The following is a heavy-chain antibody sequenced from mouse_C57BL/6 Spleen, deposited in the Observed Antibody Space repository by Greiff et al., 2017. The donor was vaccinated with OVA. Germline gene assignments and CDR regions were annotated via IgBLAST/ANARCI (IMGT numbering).Heavy chain of an antibody. CDR1: GYTFTSYW. D-gene: IGHD1-1*01. CDR3: ARPFTTVVARGYFDV. Sequence: VQLQQPGAELVRPGTSVKLSCKASGYTFTSYWMHWVKQRPGQGLEWIGVIDPSDSYTNYNQKFKGKATLTVDTSSSTAYMQLSSLTSEDSAVYYCARPFTTVVARGYFDVWGTGTTVTVSS. V-gene: IGHV1-59*01. CDR2: IDPSDSYT. J-gene: IGHJ1*03.